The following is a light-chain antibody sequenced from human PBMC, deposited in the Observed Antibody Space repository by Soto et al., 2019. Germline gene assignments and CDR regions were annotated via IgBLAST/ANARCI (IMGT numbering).Light chain of an antibody. V-gene: IGLV1-40*01. J-gene: IGLJ1*01. CDR1: SSNIGSNY. CDR3: QSYDSSLRGV. Sequence: QSVLTQPPSASGTAGQRVTISCSGSSSNIGSNYVYWYQQLPGTAPKLLIYGNSNRPSGVPDRFSGSKSGTSASLAITGLQAEDEADYYCQSYDSSLRGVFGTGTKLTVL. CDR2: GNS.